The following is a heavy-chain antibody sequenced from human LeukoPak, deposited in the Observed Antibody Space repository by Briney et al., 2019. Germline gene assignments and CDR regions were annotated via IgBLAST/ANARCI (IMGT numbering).Heavy chain of an antibody. D-gene: IGHD3-16*02. V-gene: IGHV7-4-1*02. CDR2: IHPSTGKP. Sequence: ASVKVSCKTSGYTFTNYAMNWVRQAPGQGLEWMGWIHPSTGKPTYAQGFTGRFVFSLDTSVSTTYLELSSLKAEDTAVYYCARAFQSLGGLSLPDYWGQGTLVTVSS. J-gene: IGHJ4*02. CDR1: GYTFTNYA. CDR3: ARAFQSLGGLSLPDY.